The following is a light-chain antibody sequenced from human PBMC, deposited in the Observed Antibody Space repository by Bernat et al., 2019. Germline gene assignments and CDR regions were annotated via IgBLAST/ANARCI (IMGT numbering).Light chain of an antibody. CDR2: EVS. J-gene: IGLJ3*02. CDR3: SSYAGSNNLV. V-gene: IGLV2-8*01. CDR1: SSDVGGYNY. Sequence: QPPSASGSPGQSVTISCTGTSSDVGGYNYVSWYQQHPAKAPKLMIYEVSKRPSGVPDRFSGSKSGNTASLTVSGLQAEDEADYYCSSYAGSNNLVFGGGTKLTVL.